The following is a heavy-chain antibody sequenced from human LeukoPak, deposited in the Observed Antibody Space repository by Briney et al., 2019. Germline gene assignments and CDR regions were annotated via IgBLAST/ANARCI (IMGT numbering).Heavy chain of an antibody. CDR1: GFTVSSNF. D-gene: IGHD6-19*01. CDR3: TRLYDSGSKFDY. V-gene: IGHV3-66*01. Sequence: PGGSLRLSCAASGFTVSSNFMSWVRQAAGKGLEWISVIYSGDSTYYADSVKGRFTISRDTSKNTLYLQLNSLRAEDTAVYYCTRLYDSGSKFDYWGQGTPVTVSS. CDR2: IYSGDST. J-gene: IGHJ4*02.